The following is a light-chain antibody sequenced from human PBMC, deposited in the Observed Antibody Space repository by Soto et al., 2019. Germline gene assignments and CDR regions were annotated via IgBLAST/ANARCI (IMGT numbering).Light chain of an antibody. CDR1: QGISSA. V-gene: IGKV1-13*02. Sequence: AIPLTQSPSSLSASVGDRVTITCRASQGISSALAWYQQKPGKPPKLLIYYASSLESGVPSRFSGSGSGKDFTLTISSLQPEDFATYYCQQFNSYLRTFGQGTKVEIK. J-gene: IGKJ1*01. CDR2: YAS. CDR3: QQFNSYLRT.